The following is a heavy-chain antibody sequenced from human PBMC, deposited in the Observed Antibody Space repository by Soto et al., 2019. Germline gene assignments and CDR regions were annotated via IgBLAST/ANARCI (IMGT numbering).Heavy chain of an antibody. CDR2: ISSSSSYI. Sequence: EVQLVESGGGLVKPGGSLRLSCAASGFTFSSYSMNWVRQAPGKGLEWVSSISSSSSYIYYADSVKGRFTISRDNAKNSLYLQMNSRRAEDTAVYYCARDSGYSSGWYSGNWFDPWGQGTLVTVSS. V-gene: IGHV3-21*01. J-gene: IGHJ5*02. CDR3: ARDSGYSSGWYSGNWFDP. D-gene: IGHD6-19*01. CDR1: GFTFSSYS.